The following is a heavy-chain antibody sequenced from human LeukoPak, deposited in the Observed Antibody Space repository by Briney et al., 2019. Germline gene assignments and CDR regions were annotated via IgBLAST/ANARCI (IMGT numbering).Heavy chain of an antibody. Sequence: PGGSLRLSCAASGFTFDNYWMHRVRQAPGKGLEWVAVISYDGSNKYYADSVKGRFTISRDNSKNTLYLQMNSLRAEDTAVYYCARGPVDYGDYVFDYWGQGTLVTVSS. CDR3: ARGPVDYGDYVFDY. V-gene: IGHV3-30-3*01. CDR1: GFTFDNYW. CDR2: ISYDGSNK. J-gene: IGHJ4*02. D-gene: IGHD4-17*01.